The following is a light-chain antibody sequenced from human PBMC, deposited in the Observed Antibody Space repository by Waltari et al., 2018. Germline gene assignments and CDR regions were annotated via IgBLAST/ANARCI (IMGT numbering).Light chain of an antibody. V-gene: IGKV4-1*01. CDR2: WAS. CDR1: QSVLYSAKNKSY. J-gene: IGKJ1*01. CDR3: QQYYNSVRT. Sequence: DIVMTQSPDSLAVSLGERATINCRSSQSVLYSAKNKSYLAWYQQKPGQPPKLLIYWASTRASGFPDGFRGSGFGTYFTLTISSLQAEDGAVYYCQQYYNSVRTFGQGTKVEIK.